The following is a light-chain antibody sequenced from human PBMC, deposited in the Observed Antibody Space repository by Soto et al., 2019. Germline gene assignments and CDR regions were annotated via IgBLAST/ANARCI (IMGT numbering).Light chain of an antibody. CDR3: QKRNKWPPFT. J-gene: IGKJ4*01. CDR1: QSISADY. CDR2: GGS. Sequence: EIVLTQSPGTLSLSPGGRAALSCRASQSISADYLVWYQQKPGQAPRLLIYGGSSRATGIPDRFSGSGSGTAFTPPTSGLAPKDVAVYYGQKRNKWPPFTFGGGTRVEIK. V-gene: IGKV3D-20*02.